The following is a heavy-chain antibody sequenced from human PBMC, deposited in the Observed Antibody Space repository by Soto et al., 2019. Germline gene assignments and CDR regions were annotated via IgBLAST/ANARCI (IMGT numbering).Heavy chain of an antibody. CDR2: ISTTGNSGRT. CDR3: AKANRDCSGNNCYYFDY. J-gene: IGHJ4*02. CDR1: GFTFSTYA. V-gene: IGHV3-23*01. Sequence: EVQLLESGGGLVQPGGSLRLSCAASGFTFSTYAMNWGRQAPGQGLEWVSTISTTGNSGRTYYAQSVQGRFTISSDNSKNSLYRQMNSRTAEDTAVYYWAKANRDCSGNNCYYFDYWGQGTLVTVSS. D-gene: IGHD2-15*01.